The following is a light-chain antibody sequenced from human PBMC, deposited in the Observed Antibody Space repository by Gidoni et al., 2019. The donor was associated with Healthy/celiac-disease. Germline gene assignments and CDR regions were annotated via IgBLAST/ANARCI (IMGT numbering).Light chain of an antibody. J-gene: IGKJ4*01. Sequence: DIHLTQSPSFLSASVGDRVTITCRASQGISSYLAWYQQKPGKAPKLLIYDASNLQSGVPSRFSGSGSGTEFTITISSLQPEDFATYYCQQLNSYPPAFGGGTKVEIK. CDR3: QQLNSYPPA. V-gene: IGKV1-9*01. CDR1: QGISSY. CDR2: DAS.